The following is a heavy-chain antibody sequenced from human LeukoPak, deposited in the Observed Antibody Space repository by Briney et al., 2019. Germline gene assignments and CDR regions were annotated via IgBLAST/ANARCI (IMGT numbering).Heavy chain of an antibody. CDR1: GFTFSNYW. J-gene: IGHJ4*02. V-gene: IGHV3-7*01. CDR3: ATYSYSSGWYPFDY. Sequence: GGSLRLSCAASGFTFSNYWMSWVRQAPGKGLEWVANIMRDGSERYYVDSVKGRFTISRDNAKNSLYLQMRSLRAEDTAVYYCATYSYSSGWYPFDYWGQGTLVTVSS. D-gene: IGHD6-19*01. CDR2: IMRDGSER.